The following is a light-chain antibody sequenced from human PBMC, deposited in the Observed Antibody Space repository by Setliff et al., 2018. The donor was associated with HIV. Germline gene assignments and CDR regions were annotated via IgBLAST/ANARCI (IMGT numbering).Light chain of an antibody. J-gene: IGLJ1*01. V-gene: IGLV2-8*01. CDR1: SSDVGGYNY. CDR2: EVS. CDR3: QSYDSSLSAYV. Sequence: HSALPQPPSASGSPGQSVTISCTGTSSDVGGYNYVSRYQQHPGKAPKLMIYEVSKRPSGVPDRFSGSKSGTSASLAITGLQAEDEADYYCQSYDSSLSAYVFGTGTKVTVL.